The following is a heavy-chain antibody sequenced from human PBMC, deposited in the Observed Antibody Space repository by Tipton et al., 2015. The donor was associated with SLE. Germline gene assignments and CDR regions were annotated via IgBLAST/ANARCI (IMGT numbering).Heavy chain of an antibody. CDR2: INSDGSST. V-gene: IGHV3-74*01. CDR3: ARLPPAYYDFWSGPDAFDI. J-gene: IGHJ3*02. Sequence: GSLRLSCAASGFTFSSYWMHWVRQAPGKGLVWVSRINSDGSSTSYADSVKGRFTISRDNAKNTLYLQMNSLRAEDTAVYYCARLPPAYYDFWSGPDAFDIWGQGTMVTVSS. CDR1: GFTFSSYW. D-gene: IGHD3-3*01.